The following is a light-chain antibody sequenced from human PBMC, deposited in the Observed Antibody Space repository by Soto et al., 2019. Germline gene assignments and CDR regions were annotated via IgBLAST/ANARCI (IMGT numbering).Light chain of an antibody. V-gene: IGKV1-5*01. CDR1: QSISSW. Sequence: DIQMTQSPSTLSASVGDRVTITCRASQSISSWLAWYQQKPGKAPKLLIYDASSLESGVPSRFSGSRSGTEFTLTISGLQPDDFATYYCQHYNSYSEAFGQGTKV. J-gene: IGKJ1*01. CDR3: QHYNSYSEA. CDR2: DAS.